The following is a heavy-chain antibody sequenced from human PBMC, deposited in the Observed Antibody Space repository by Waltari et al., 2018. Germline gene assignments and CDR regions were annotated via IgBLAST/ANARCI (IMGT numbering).Heavy chain of an antibody. D-gene: IGHD2-15*01. CDR2: IKQDGSEK. Sequence: EVQLLESGGVLVQPGGSLRLSCAASGFTFSSHWMNWVRRATGRGLELVAMIKQDGSEKHYVDSVKGRFTISRDNAENSLYLEMNSLRGEDTAVYYCVRGAGYVFDYWGQGTLVSVSS. J-gene: IGHJ4*02. V-gene: IGHV3-7*01. CDR3: VRGAGYVFDY. CDR1: GFTFSSHW.